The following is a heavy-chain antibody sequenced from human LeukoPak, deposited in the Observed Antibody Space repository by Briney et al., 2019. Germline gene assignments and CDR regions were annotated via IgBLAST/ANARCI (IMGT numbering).Heavy chain of an antibody. CDR2: IYHSGST. J-gene: IGHJ4*02. D-gene: IGHD3-22*01. CDR1: GGSISSGGYS. CDR3: ARGDNYYDSSGYYPRVFDY. Sequence: PSETLSLTCAVSGGSISSGGYSWSWIRQPPGKGLEWIGYIYHSGSTYYNPSLKSRVTISVDTSKNQFSLKLSSMTAADTAVYYCARGDNYYDSSGYYPRVFDYWGQGTLVTVSS. V-gene: IGHV4-30-2*05.